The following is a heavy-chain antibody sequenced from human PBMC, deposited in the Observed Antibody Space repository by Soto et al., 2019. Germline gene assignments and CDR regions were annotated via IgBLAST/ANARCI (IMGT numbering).Heavy chain of an antibody. V-gene: IGHV4-34*01. CDR3: ARGRLLAYYSDSSGYRGWFDP. J-gene: IGHJ5*02. CDR1: GASLSGYY. Sequence: PSETRSLTVAVQGASLSGYYSSWIRQPPGKGLGWIGEINHSGSTNYNPSLKSRVTISVDTSNNQFSLKLSSVTAADTAVYYCARGRLLAYYSDSSGYRGWFDPWGQGTLVTVSS. CDR2: INHSGST. D-gene: IGHD3-22*01.